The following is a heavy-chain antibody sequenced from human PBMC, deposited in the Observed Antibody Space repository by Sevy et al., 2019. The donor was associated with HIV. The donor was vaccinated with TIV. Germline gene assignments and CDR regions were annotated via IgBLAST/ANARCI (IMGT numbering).Heavy chain of an antibody. Sequence: SETLSLTCTVSGGSISSYYWSWIRQPPGKGLEWIGYIYYSGSTNYNPSLKSRFPISVDTSKNQLSLKLSSVTAADTAVYYCAREIVGASYFDYWGQGTLVTVSS. CDR2: IYYSGST. CDR1: GGSISSYY. CDR3: AREIVGASYFDY. D-gene: IGHD1-26*01. V-gene: IGHV4-59*01. J-gene: IGHJ4*02.